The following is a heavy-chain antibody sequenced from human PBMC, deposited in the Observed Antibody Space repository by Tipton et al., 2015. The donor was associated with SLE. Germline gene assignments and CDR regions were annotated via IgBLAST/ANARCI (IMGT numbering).Heavy chain of an antibody. CDR2: ISGSGGST. J-gene: IGHJ4*02. D-gene: IGHD2-15*01. V-gene: IGHV3-23*01. CDR3: AKDSCSGGSCYSY. Sequence: SLRLSCAASGFTFSSYAMSRVRQAPGKGLEWVSAISGSGGSTYYADSVKGRFTISRDNSKNTLYLQMNSLRAEDTAVYYCAKDSCSGGSCYSYWGQGTLVTVSS. CDR1: GFTFSSYA.